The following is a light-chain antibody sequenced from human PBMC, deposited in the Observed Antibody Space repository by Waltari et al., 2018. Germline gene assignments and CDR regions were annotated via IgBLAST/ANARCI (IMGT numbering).Light chain of an antibody. J-gene: IGLJ2*01. CDR1: SSDVDGFNF. V-gene: IGLV2-14*03. Sequence: QSALTQPASMSGSPGQSITISCTGTSSDVDGFNFVSWYQQYPGKAPKLTIYDVANRPSGVSHRFSGSRSGNTASLTISGLQAEDEADYYCSSYTSVNTRFGGGTKLTVL. CDR2: DVA. CDR3: SSYTSVNTR.